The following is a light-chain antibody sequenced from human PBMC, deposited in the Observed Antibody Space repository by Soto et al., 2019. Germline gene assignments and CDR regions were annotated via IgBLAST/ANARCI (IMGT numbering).Light chain of an antibody. V-gene: IGKV3-20*01. CDR2: GAS. J-gene: IGKJ1*01. CDR1: QSISSVY. Sequence: EIVLTQSPGTLSLSPGERATLSCRASQSISSVYLAWYQQKPGQAPRLLIYGASSRATGIPDRFSGSGSETDCTLTISRLEPEDFAVYYCQRYGTSPTWTFGQGTKVEIK. CDR3: QRYGTSPTWT.